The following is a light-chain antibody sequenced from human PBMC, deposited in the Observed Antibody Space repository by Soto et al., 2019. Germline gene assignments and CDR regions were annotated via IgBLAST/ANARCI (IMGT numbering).Light chain of an antibody. CDR1: QDIRNE. V-gene: IGKV1-6*01. CDR3: LQDRSYPRT. CDR2: GTS. Sequence: AIQMTQSPSSLSASVGDRVTITCRASQDIRNELGWYQQRPGKAPKALIYGTSNLQSGVPSRFSGSGFGTDFTLTISSLQPEDFATYYCLQDRSYPRTFGQGNKVE. J-gene: IGKJ1*01.